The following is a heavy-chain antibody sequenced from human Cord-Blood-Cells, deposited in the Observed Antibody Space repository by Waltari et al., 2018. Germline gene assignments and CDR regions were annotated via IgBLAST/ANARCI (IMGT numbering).Heavy chain of an antibody. J-gene: IGHJ6*02. CDR3: VKSRRIAARPYYYYGMDV. V-gene: IGHV3-30*18. Sequence: QVQLVESGGGVVQPGRSLRLSCAASGFTFSSYGMHWVRQAPGKGLEWVAVISYDGSNKYDADSVKGRFTISRDNSKNTLYLQMNSLRAEDTAVYYCVKSRRIAARPYYYYGMDVWGQGTTVTVSS. D-gene: IGHD6-6*01. CDR2: ISYDGSNK. CDR1: GFTFSSYG.